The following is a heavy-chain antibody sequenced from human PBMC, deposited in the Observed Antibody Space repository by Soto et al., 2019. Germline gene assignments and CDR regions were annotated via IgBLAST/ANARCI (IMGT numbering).Heavy chain of an antibody. D-gene: IGHD4-17*01. Sequence: PSETLSLTCTVSGGSISSYYWSWIRQPPGKGLEWIGYIYYSGSTNYNPSLKSQVTISVDTSKNQFSLKLSSVTAADTAVYYCARLVPEVTTVTNVFDIWGQGTMVTVSS. CDR3: ARLVPEVTTVTNVFDI. J-gene: IGHJ3*02. CDR2: IYYSGST. CDR1: GGSISSYY. V-gene: IGHV4-59*12.